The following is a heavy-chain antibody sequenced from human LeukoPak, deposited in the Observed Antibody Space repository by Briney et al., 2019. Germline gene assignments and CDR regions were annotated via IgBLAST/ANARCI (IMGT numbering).Heavy chain of an antibody. J-gene: IGHJ3*01. CDR2: IGSAGDT. Sequence: GGSLRLSCAASGFPFSSFDMHWVRQATGKGLEWVSAIGSAGDTYYPGSVKGRFTISRDNDQKALVLQMESLRVDDTAVYYCVRGGGGVNAFDVWGRGTKVTVAP. CDR1: GFPFSSFD. V-gene: IGHV3-13*01. CDR3: VRGGGGVNAFDV. D-gene: IGHD3-16*01.